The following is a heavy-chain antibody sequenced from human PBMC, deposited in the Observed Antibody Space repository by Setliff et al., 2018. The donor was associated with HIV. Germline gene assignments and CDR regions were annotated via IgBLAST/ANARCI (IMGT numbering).Heavy chain of an antibody. V-gene: IGHV3-30*03. CDR2: ISYYGSNK. Sequence: GGSLRLSCAASGFTFSSYWMHWVRQAPGKGLEWVAVISYYGSNKYYADSVKGRFTISRDNSKNTLYRQMNSLRAEDTAVYYCARDIGGVDSYWGRGTLVTVSS. CDR1: GFTFSSYW. D-gene: IGHD2-21*02. J-gene: IGHJ4*02. CDR3: ARDIGGVDSY.